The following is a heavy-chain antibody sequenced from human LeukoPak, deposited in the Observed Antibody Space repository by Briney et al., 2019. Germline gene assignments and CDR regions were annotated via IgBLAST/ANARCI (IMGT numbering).Heavy chain of an antibody. J-gene: IGHJ5*02. CDR3: ARAGIMTTFGGVIVRKFDP. CDR1: GGSFSGYY. D-gene: IGHD3-16*02. V-gene: IGHV4-34*01. CDR2: INHSGST. Sequence: PSETLSLTCAVYGGSFSGYYWSWIRQPPGKGLEWIGEINHSGSTNYNPSLKSRVTISVDTSKNQFSLKLSSVTAADTAVYYCARAGIMTTFGGVIVRKFDPWGRGTLVTVSS.